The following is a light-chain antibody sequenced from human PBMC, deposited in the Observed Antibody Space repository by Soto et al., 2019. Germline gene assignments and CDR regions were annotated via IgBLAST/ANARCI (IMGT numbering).Light chain of an antibody. CDR3: NSYTSSTSLPYV. CDR1: TNDVGGYNY. J-gene: IGLJ1*01. V-gene: IGLV2-14*01. Sequence: QSALTQPASVSGSPGQSITISCTGTTNDVGGYNYVSWYQQHPGKAPKLLIFEVSSRSSGVSNRFSGSKSGNTASLTISALQAEDEADYFCNSYTSSTSLPYVFGTGTKLTVL. CDR2: EVS.